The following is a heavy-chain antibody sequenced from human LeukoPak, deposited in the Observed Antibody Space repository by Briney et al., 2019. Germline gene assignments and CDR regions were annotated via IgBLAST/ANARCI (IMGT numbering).Heavy chain of an antibody. V-gene: IGHV3-74*01. D-gene: IGHD7-27*01. CDR3: ARVPRTGDSLHLDY. CDR2: INSDGSST. Sequence: GGSLRLSCAASGFTFSSYWMHWVRQAPGKGLVWVSRINSDGSSTSYADSVKGRFTISRDNAKNTLYLQMNSLRAEDTAVYYCARVPRTGDSLHLDYWGQGTLVPISS. CDR1: GFTFSSYW. J-gene: IGHJ4*02.